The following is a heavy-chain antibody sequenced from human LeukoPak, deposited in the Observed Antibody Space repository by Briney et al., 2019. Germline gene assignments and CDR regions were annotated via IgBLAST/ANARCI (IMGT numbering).Heavy chain of an antibody. CDR2: IYYSGTT. V-gene: IGHV4-39*07. D-gene: IGHD3-10*01. CDR1: GGSISSSYYS. J-gene: IGHJ4*02. CDR3: ARGGWFGESPFDY. Sequence: SETLSLTCSVSGGSISSSYYSWGWIRQPPGKGLEWIGSIYYSGTTNYNPSLKSRVTISVDKSKNQFSLKLSSVTAADTAVYYCARGGWFGESPFDYWGQGTLVTVSS.